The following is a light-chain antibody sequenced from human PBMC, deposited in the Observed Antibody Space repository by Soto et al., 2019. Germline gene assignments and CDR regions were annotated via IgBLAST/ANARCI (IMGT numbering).Light chain of an antibody. J-gene: IGLJ3*02. CDR2: DVS. V-gene: IGLV2-14*03. CDR3: SSYTSTSTPWV. CDR1: NSDIGGYNY. Sequence: QSALNQPASVSGSPGQSITISCTGTNSDIGGYNYVSWYQHHPGKAPKLMIYDVSNRPSGVSNRFSGSKSGNTASLTLSGLQTEDEADYYCSSYTSTSTPWVFGGGTKLTVL.